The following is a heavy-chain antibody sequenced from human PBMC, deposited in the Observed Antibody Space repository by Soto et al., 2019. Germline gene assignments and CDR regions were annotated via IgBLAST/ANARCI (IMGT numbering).Heavy chain of an antibody. CDR2: IYYSGST. J-gene: IGHJ4*02. D-gene: IGHD2-2*01. CDR1: GGSINSGGYY. Sequence: QVQLQESGPGLVKPSQTLTLTCSVSGGSINSGGYYWTWIRQHPGKGLEWIGNIYYSGSTSNEPSLKSRVTISIDTSKTHFSLKLSSVTAADTAVYYCARSSISTEIDYWGQGTLVTVSS. V-gene: IGHV4-31*03. CDR3: ARSSISTEIDY.